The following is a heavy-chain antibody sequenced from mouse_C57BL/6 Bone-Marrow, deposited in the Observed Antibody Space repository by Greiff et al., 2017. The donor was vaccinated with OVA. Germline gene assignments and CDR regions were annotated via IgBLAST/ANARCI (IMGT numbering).Heavy chain of an antibody. CDR1: GFSLTSYG. J-gene: IGHJ1*03. V-gene: IGHV2-5*01. CDR3: ANNYYGSSYPYWYFDV. CDR2: IWRGGST. D-gene: IGHD1-1*01. Sequence: VQVVESGPGLVQPSQSLSITCTVSGFSLTSYGVHWVRQSPGKGLEWLGVIWRGGSTDYNAAFMSRLSITKDNSKSQVFFKMNSLQADDTAIYYCANNYYGSSYPYWYFDVWGTGTTVTVSS.